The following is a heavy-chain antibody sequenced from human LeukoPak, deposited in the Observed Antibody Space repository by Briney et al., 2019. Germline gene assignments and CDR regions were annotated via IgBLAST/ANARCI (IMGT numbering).Heavy chain of an antibody. CDR2: ISSSGSTI. D-gene: IGHD3-22*01. J-gene: IGHJ3*02. Sequence: GGSLRLSCAASGFTFSSYEMNWVRQAPGKGLEWVSYISSSGSTIYYADSVKGRFTISRDNAKNSLYLQMNSLRAEDTAVYYCARGDRVVVIIGWGAFDIWGQGTMVTVSS. V-gene: IGHV3-48*03. CDR3: ARGDRVVVIIGWGAFDI. CDR1: GFTFSSYE.